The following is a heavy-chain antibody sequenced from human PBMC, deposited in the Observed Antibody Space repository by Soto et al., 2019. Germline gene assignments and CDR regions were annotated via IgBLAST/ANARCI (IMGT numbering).Heavy chain of an antibody. CDR3: SRWLSGYYPHFDY. Sequence: EVQLVESGGGLVQPGGSLKLSCAASGFTFSDSAVHWVRLASGKGLEWVGRIRSKPKNYTTTYAASVKGRFTISRDDSKNTAYLQMNSLKTEDTALYYCSRWLSGYYPHFDYWGQGTLVTVSS. CDR1: GFTFSDSA. V-gene: IGHV3-73*01. J-gene: IGHJ4*02. D-gene: IGHD3-3*01. CDR2: IRSKPKNYTT.